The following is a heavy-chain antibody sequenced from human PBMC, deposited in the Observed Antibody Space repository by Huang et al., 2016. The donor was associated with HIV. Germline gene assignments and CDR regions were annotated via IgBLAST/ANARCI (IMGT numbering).Heavy chain of an antibody. CDR2: INYIGST. CDR1: GGSISSYY. D-gene: IGHD3-3*01. CDR3: ARGSGFLEGLPYWYFDL. J-gene: IGHJ2*01. Sequence: QVQLQESGPGLVKPSETLSLTGTVSGGSISSYYWNWIRQPPGKGLEWIGYINYIGSTNYNTSLKSRVTISVDTSKNQFSLKLSSVTAADTAVYYCARGSGFLEGLPYWYFDLWGRGTLVTVSS. V-gene: IGHV4-59*01.